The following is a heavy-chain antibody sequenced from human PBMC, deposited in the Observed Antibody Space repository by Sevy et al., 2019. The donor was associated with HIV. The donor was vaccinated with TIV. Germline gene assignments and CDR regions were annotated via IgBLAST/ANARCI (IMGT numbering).Heavy chain of an antibody. J-gene: IGHJ4*02. CDR3: ARDYYGSGSYYEFVY. Sequence: SETLSLTCTVSGFSISSDSYWGWIRQPPGKGLEWIGSIDDGGSTYYNPSLKSRVTISIDTSKNQFSLKLSSVTAADTAVYYCARDYYGSGSYYEFVYWGQGTLVTVSS. V-gene: IGHV4-38-2*02. CDR2: IDDGGST. CDR1: GFSISSDSY. D-gene: IGHD3-10*01.